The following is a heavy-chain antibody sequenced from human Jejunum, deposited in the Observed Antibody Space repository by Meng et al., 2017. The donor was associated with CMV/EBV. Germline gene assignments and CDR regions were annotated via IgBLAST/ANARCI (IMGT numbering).Heavy chain of an antibody. V-gene: IGHV3-21*02. CDR1: GFTFSSYA. J-gene: IGHJ4*02. D-gene: IGHD2-2*01. CDR2: LSRTGDI. Sequence: VKLVESGGALVKPGVSLRLSCAASGFTFSSYAMNWVRQAPGKGLEWISYLSRTGDIAYADSVKGRFTISRDNAKNSLYLQMNSLRAEDTAVYYCARDDAWAFDYWGQGTLVTVSS. CDR3: ARDDAWAFDY.